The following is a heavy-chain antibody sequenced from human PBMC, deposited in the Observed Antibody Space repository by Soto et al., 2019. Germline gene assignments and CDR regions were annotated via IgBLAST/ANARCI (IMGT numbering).Heavy chain of an antibody. D-gene: IGHD3-3*01. J-gene: IGHJ6*02. V-gene: IGHV3-11*01. CDR2: SSNRDRST. CDR3: ARAWKIEKFGVISLSKGLDV. Sequence: QVQLVESGGGLVKPGGSLRLSCAASGFIFSDYYMTWIRQAPGKGLEWLSCSSNRDRSTYYADSVKDRFVVSKDNAKNLVYLQMNSLRAEDTAVYFCARAWKIEKFGVISLSKGLDVWGQGTTVTFSS. CDR1: GFIFSDYY.